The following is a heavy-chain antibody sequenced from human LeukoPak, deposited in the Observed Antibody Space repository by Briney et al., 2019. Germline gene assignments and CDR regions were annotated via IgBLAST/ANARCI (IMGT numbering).Heavy chain of an antibody. CDR2: IYYSGST. CDR1: GGSISSSSYY. Sequence: SETLSLTCTVSGGSISSSSYYWGWIRQPPGKGLEWIGSIYYSGSTSSNPSLKSRVTVSVDTSNNQFSLKLTSVTAADTAVYYCARDDILTGYYGNFDFWGQGTLVTVSS. CDR3: ARDDILTGYYGNFDF. V-gene: IGHV4-39*07. D-gene: IGHD3-9*01. J-gene: IGHJ4*02.